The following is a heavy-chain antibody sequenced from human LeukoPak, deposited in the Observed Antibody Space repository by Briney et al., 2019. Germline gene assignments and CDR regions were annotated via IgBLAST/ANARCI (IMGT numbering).Heavy chain of an antibody. D-gene: IGHD4-17*01. J-gene: IGHJ3*02. CDR1: GGSISSYY. V-gene: IGHV4-59*01. CDR3: ARFKGNYGDYPDAFDI. Sequence: PSETLSLTCTVSGGSISSYYWSWIRQPPGKGLEWIGYIYYSGSTNYNPSLKSRVTISVDTSKNQFSLKPSSVTAADTAVYYCARFKGNYGDYPDAFDIWGQGTMVTVSS. CDR2: IYYSGST.